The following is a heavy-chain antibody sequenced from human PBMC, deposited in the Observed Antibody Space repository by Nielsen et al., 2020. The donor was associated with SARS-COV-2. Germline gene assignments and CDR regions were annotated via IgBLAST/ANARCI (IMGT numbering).Heavy chain of an antibody. CDR1: GFTFSTYT. CDR3: ARVAGTPPVSYSYFDL. V-gene: IGHV3-48*01. CDR2: IASSDKTT. Sequence: GGSLRLSCAASGFTFSTYTMNWVRQAPGKGLEWVSYIASSDKTTYYADSVKGRFTVSRDNAKNSLYLQMNSLRAEDTAVYYCARVAGTPPVSYSYFDLWGRGTLVTVS. J-gene: IGHJ2*01. D-gene: IGHD6-19*01.